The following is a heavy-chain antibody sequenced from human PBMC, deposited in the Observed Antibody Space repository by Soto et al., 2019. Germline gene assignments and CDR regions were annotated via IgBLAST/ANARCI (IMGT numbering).Heavy chain of an antibody. CDR3: ARDQGIVGAFPPTPDYWYFDL. Sequence: LRLSCAASGFTFSSYEMNWVRQAPGKGLEWVSYISSSGSTIYYADSVKGRFTISRDNAKNSLYLQMNSLRAEDTAVYYCARDQGIVGAFPPTPDYWYFDLWGRGTLVTVSS. CDR2: ISSSGSTI. V-gene: IGHV3-48*03. D-gene: IGHD1-26*01. J-gene: IGHJ2*01. CDR1: GFTFSSYE.